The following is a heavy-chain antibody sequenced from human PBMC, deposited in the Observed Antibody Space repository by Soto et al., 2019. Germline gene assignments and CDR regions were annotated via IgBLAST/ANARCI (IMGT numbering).Heavy chain of an antibody. CDR2: ISYDGSNK. V-gene: IGHV3-30*18. CDR3: AKDLGSGKPYYYYAMDV. D-gene: IGHD3-10*01. J-gene: IGHJ6*02. Sequence: QVQLVESGGGVVQRGRSLRLSCAASGFIFSRYGMHWVRQAPGKGLEWVAVISYDGSNKYYAESVKGRFIISRDKSENTLYLQMNSLRAEDTAVYYCAKDLGSGKPYYYYAMDVWGQGTTVTVSS. CDR1: GFIFSRYG.